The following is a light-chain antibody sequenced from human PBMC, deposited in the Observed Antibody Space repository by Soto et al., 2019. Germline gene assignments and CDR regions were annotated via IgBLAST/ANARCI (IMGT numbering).Light chain of an antibody. V-gene: IGKV1-5*03. CDR2: EAS. CDR3: QQYEAYPLT. Sequence: DIQMTQSPSTLSASVGDRVTITCRARESISSWLAWYQQKPGKAPKLLIYEASSLESGDPSRFSGSGSGTEFTLTISSLQPDDFATYSCQQYEAYPLTFGGGTKVEIK. CDR1: ESISSW. J-gene: IGKJ4*01.